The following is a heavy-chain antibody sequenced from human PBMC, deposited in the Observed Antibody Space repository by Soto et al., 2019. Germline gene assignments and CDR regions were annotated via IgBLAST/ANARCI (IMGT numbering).Heavy chain of an antibody. Sequence: EVQLLESGGGLVQPGGSLRLSCEASGFTFSNQAMSWVRQTPGKGLEWVSGISTTGETTFYIDSVRGRFTISRDNFKSTVHLQRNELRADATALDYCVKPMGYTASAAGPPPDSWGQGTLVTVSS. V-gene: IGHV3-23*01. CDR3: VKPMGYTASAAGPPPDS. D-gene: IGHD5-18*01. CDR1: GFTFSNQA. CDR2: ISTTGETT. J-gene: IGHJ5*01.